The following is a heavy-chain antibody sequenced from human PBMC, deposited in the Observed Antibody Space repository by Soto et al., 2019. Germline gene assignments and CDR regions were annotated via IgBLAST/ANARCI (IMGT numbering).Heavy chain of an antibody. V-gene: IGHV3-7*01. CDR3: ARDQKVIGHTPNPTYYYYYMDV. J-gene: IGHJ6*03. Sequence: GGSLRLSCAASGFTFSSYWMSWVRQAPGKGLEWVANIKQDGSEKYYVDSVKGRFTISRDNAKNSLYLQMKSRRAEDTAVYYCARDQKVIGHTPNPTYYYYYMDVWGKGTTVTVSS. CDR1: GFTFSSYW. CDR2: IKQDGSEK. D-gene: IGHD3-16*02.